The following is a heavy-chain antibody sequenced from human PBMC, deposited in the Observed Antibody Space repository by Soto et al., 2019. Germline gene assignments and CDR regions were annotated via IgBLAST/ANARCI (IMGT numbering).Heavy chain of an antibody. CDR1: GYMFTYYY. D-gene: IGHD3-10*01. Sequence: ASVKVSCKASGYMFTYYYIHWVRQGPGQGLEWMGIINPNGGTTTYAQKFQGRVTMTRDTSTSTVYLELTSLTYEDTAIYYCVRGSDGSGSLYYLDYWGQGTLVTVSS. CDR3: VRGSDGSGSLYYLDY. J-gene: IGHJ4*02. CDR2: INPNGGTT. V-gene: IGHV1-46*01.